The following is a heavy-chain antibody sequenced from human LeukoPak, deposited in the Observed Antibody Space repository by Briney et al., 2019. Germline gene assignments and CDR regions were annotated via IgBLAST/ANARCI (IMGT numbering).Heavy chain of an antibody. Sequence: GESLKISCKGSGYSFTSYWIGWGRQMPGKGLEWMRIIYPGDSDTRYSPSFQGQVTISADKSISTAYLQWSSLKASDTAMYYCARQKAVAASNAFDIWGQGTMVTVSS. CDR1: GYSFTSYW. CDR3: ARQKAVAASNAFDI. CDR2: IYPGDSDT. V-gene: IGHV5-51*01. D-gene: IGHD6-19*01. J-gene: IGHJ3*02.